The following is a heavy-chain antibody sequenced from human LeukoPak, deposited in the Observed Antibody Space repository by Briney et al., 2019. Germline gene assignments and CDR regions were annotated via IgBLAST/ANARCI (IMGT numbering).Heavy chain of an antibody. CDR3: ARGEGYSGHAD. Sequence: GGSLRLSCAASGLGFGSFWMSWVRQAPGKGLEWVANINQDGREKDYVYSVKGRFTISRDNAKNSLYLQMNSLRAEDTAVYYCARGEGYSGHADWGQGTLVTVSS. J-gene: IGHJ4*02. V-gene: IGHV3-7*04. CDR2: INQDGREK. D-gene: IGHD5-12*01. CDR1: GLGFGSFW.